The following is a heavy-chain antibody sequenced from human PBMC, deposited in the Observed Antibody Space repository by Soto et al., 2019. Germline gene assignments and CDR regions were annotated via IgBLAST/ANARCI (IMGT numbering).Heavy chain of an antibody. CDR2: VTSSSSYM. Sequence: GVSLRLSCAASGFTFSRHSMNWVRQAPGKGLEWVSPVTSSSSYMNYADSVKGRFTISRDNAKTALYLQMNSLRAEDTAVYYCAREPGVSSGWYVAYWGQGTLVTVSS. D-gene: IGHD6-19*01. CDR1: GFTFSRHS. V-gene: IGHV3-21*01. CDR3: AREPGVSSGWYVAY. J-gene: IGHJ4*02.